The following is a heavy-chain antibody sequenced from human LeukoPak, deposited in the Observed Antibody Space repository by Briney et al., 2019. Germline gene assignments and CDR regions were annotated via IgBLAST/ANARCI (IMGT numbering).Heavy chain of an antibody. Sequence: SETLSLTCTVSGGSISSYYWTWIRQPAGKGLEWIGRIHPSGTTNHNPSLKSRVIMSLDMSNTQFSLKVRSVTAADTAVYYCARETEVPGGRSWDFWGQGTLATVSS. CDR3: ARETEVPGGRSWDF. V-gene: IGHV4-4*07. J-gene: IGHJ4*02. CDR1: GGSISSYY. CDR2: IHPSGTT. D-gene: IGHD6-19*01.